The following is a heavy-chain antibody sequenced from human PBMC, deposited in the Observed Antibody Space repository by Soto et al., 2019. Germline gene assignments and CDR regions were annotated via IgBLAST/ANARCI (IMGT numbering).Heavy chain of an antibody. CDR3: ARSPTNANSFDP. Sequence: QVQLEQSGAEVKKPGASVKVSCKASGDTFTSYDINWVRQTTGQGLEWIGWMNPKTGNTGYAQKFQDRISLTRTTSINTAYMELSSLRSEDTAVYYCARSPTNANSFDPWGQGTLVTVSS. V-gene: IGHV1-8*01. CDR2: MNPKTGNT. CDR1: GDTFTSYD. J-gene: IGHJ5*02.